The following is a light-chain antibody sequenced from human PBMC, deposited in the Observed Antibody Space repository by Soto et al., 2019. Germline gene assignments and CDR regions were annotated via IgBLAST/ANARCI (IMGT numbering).Light chain of an antibody. J-gene: IGKJ3*01. Sequence: DIQMTQSPSSLSASVGDRVTITCRASQSISSYINWYQQKPGKAPKLLIYPASSLQSGVPSRFSGSGSGTDFTRTISSLQPEDFATYYCQQSYSTPVTFGPGTKVDIK. CDR2: PAS. CDR1: QSISSY. CDR3: QQSYSTPVT. V-gene: IGKV1-39*01.